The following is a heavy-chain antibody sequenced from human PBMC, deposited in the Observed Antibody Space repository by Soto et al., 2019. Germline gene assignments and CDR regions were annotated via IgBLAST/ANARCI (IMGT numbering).Heavy chain of an antibody. CDR1: GFTVSSNY. Sequence: EVQLVETGGGLIQPGGSLRLSCAASGFTVSSNYMSWVRQAPGKGLEWVSGIYSGGSTYYADSVKGRFTISRDNTKNTLYLQMNSLRAEDTAVYYCARESASGASSWYDGDYYYGMDVWGQGTTVTVSS. CDR3: ARESASGASSWYDGDYYYGMDV. J-gene: IGHJ6*02. V-gene: IGHV3-53*02. CDR2: IYSGGST. D-gene: IGHD6-13*01.